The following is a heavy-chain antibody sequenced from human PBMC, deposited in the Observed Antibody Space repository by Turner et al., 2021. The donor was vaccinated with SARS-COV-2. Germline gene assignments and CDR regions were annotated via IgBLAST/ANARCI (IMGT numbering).Heavy chain of an antibody. Sequence: QVQLVQSGAEVKKPGASVKVSCKASGYTFTSYYMHWVRQAPGQGLEWMGISNPSGVSTGYAQKFQGRVTMTRDTSTSTVYMELSSLRSEDTAVYDCARVGPGGFDYWGQGTLVTVSS. J-gene: IGHJ4*02. D-gene: IGHD2-15*01. CDR1: GYTFTSYY. CDR3: ARVGPGGFDY. V-gene: IGHV1-46*01. CDR2: SNPSGVST.